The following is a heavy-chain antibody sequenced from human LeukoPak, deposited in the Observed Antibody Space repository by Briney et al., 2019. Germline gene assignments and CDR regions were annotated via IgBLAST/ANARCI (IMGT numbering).Heavy chain of an antibody. V-gene: IGHV3-21*01. J-gene: IGHJ2*01. CDR2: ISSSSSYI. CDR1: GFTFSSYA. CDR3: ARDLCDYGDYGTIWYFDL. Sequence: PGGSLRLSCAASGFTFSSYAMSWVRQAPGKGLEWVSSISSSSSYIYYADSVKGRFTISRDNAKNSLYLQMNSLRAEDTAVYYCARDLCDYGDYGTIWYFDLWGRGTLVTVSS. D-gene: IGHD4-17*01.